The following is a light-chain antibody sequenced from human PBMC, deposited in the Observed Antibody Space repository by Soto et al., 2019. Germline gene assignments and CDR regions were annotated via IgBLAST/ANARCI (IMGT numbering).Light chain of an antibody. CDR2: AAF. Sequence: ELVLTQSPGTLYLSPGERATLSCRASQVVSDGYLAWYQKKPGQAPRLLIHAAFNRASGIPIRFSGRGSGTDFTLTISRLEPEDFAVYYCQQYGRSLQTFGPGTKV. V-gene: IGKV3-20*01. CDR3: QQYGRSLQT. J-gene: IGKJ3*01. CDR1: QVVSDGY.